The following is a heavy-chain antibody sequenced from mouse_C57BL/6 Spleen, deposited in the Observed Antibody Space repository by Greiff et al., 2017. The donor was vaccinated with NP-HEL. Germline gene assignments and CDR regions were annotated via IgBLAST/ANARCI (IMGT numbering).Heavy chain of an antibody. CDR3: ARWRDGQAWFAY. Sequence: QVQLQQPGAELVKPGASVKMSCKASGYTFTSYWITWVKQRPGQGLEWIGDIYPGSGSTNYNEKFKSKATLTVDTSSSTAYMQLSSLTSEDSAVYYCARWRDGQAWFAYWGQGTLVTVSA. CDR2: IYPGSGST. D-gene: IGHD2-3*01. CDR1: GYTFTSYW. V-gene: IGHV1-55*01. J-gene: IGHJ3*01.